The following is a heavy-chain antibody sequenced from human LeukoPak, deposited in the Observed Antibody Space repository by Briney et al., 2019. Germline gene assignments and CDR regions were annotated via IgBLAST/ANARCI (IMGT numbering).Heavy chain of an antibody. Sequence: GASVKVSCKTSGYTFTDYYIHWVRQAPGQGLEWIGIIYPSGGTTDTSRTFQGRVTVTRDTSTSTVYMELRTLTSEDTAIYYCIRGFHGGYFDYWGQGTLVTVSS. V-gene: IGHV1-46*01. CDR3: IRGFHGGYFDY. CDR1: GYTFTDYY. CDR2: IYPSGGTT. D-gene: IGHD3-16*01. J-gene: IGHJ4*02.